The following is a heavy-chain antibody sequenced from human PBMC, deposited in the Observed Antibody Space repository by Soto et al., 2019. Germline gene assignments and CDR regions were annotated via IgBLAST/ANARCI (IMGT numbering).Heavy chain of an antibody. CDR2: IKSKTDGGTT. Sequence: GGSLRLSCAASGFTFSNAWMSWVRQAPGKGLEWVGRIKSKTDGGTTDYAAPAKGRFTISRDDSKNTLCLQMNSLKTEDTAVYYCTTLYYDFWSGYTTDYWGQGTLVTVSS. V-gene: IGHV3-15*01. D-gene: IGHD3-3*01. J-gene: IGHJ4*02. CDR1: GFTFSNAW. CDR3: TTLYYDFWSGYTTDY.